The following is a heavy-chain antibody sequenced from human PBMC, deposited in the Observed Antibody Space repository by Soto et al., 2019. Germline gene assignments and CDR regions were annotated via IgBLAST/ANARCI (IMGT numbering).Heavy chain of an antibody. D-gene: IGHD3-22*01. J-gene: IGHJ4*02. CDR2: INHSGST. Sequence: SETLSLTCAVYGGSFSGYYWSWIRQPPGKGLEWIGEINHSGSTNYNPSLKSRVTISVDTSKNQFSLKLSSVTAADTAVYYCARVTYYYDSSGLGCFDYWGQGTLVTVSS. CDR1: GGSFSGYY. V-gene: IGHV4-34*01. CDR3: ARVTYYYDSSGLGCFDY.